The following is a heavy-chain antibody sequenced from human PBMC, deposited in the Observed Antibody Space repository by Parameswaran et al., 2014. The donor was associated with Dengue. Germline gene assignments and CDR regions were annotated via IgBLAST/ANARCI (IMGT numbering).Heavy chain of an antibody. CDR2: IRSKAYGGTT. J-gene: IGHJ4*02. D-gene: IGHD2-2*01. V-gene: IGHV3-49*02. CDR3: TSLVVPAASLDY. Sequence: VRQAPGKGLEWVGFIRSKAYGGTTEYAASVKGRFTISRDDSKSIAYLQMNSLKTEDTAVYYCTSLVVPAASLDYWGQGTLVTVSS.